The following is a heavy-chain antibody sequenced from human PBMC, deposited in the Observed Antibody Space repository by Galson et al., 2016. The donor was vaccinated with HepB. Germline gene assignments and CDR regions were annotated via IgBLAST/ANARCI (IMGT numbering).Heavy chain of an antibody. D-gene: IGHD6-19*01. CDR3: ARESIGARTVAGTFDF. V-gene: IGHV3-33*01. J-gene: IGHJ4*02. CDR1: GFMFRNFG. Sequence: SLRLSCAASGFMFRNFGMHWVRQAPGKGLEWLATIWYDGSSKVYSDTAKGRVTISRDNSKDTLYLQLNSLRVDDTAVYFCARESIGARTVAGTFDFWGQGTLVIVSA. CDR2: IWYDGSSK.